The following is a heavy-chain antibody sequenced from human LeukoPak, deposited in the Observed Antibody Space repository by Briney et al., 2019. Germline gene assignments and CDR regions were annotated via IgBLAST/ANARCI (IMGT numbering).Heavy chain of an antibody. CDR3: ARDIEDSEGY. CDR1: GGSISSYY. J-gene: IGHJ4*02. V-gene: IGHV4-59*01. Sequence: PSETLSLTCTVSGGSISSYYWSWIRQPPGKGLEWIGYIYYSGSTNYNPSLKSGVTISVDTSKNQSSLKLSSVTAADTAVYYCARDIEDSEGYWGQGTLATVSS. CDR2: IYYSGST. D-gene: IGHD1-26*01.